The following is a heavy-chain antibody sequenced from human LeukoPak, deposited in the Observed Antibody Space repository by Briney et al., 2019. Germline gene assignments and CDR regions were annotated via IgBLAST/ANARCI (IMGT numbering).Heavy chain of an antibody. CDR1: GFTFSDHY. D-gene: IGHD2-15*01. Sequence: GGSLRLSCAASGFTFSDHYMDWVRQAPGKGLEWIGRTRNRANSYTTEYAASVKGRFTISRDDSKNSLYLQMNSLRAEDTAVYYCAKGRFVVTAFDYWGQGTLVTVSS. J-gene: IGHJ4*02. V-gene: IGHV3-72*01. CDR2: TRNRANSYTT. CDR3: AKGRFVVTAFDY.